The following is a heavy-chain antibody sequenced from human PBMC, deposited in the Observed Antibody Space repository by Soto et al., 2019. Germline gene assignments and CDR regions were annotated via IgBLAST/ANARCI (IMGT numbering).Heavy chain of an antibody. CDR2: INAGNGNT. Sequence: QVRLVQAGTEVKKPGASVMVSCRASGYTFANYAIHWLREAPGQDFEWMGWINAGNGNTRNSQKFQGRVTFTRDTSPTTAHMEVGSLRFDDTAVYYRARDLLGWGLTNGHFGVDVWGQGTTVIVSS. CDR3: ARDLLGWGLTNGHFGVDV. J-gene: IGHJ6*02. D-gene: IGHD3-16*01. V-gene: IGHV1-3*01. CDR1: GYTFANYA.